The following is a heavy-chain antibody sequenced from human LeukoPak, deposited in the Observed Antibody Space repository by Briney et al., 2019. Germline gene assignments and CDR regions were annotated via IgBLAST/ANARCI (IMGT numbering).Heavy chain of an antibody. V-gene: IGHV3-21*01. CDR1: GFTFSSYS. Sequence: GGSLRLSCAASGFTFSSYSMNWVRQAPGEGLEWVSSISSSSSYIYYADSVKGRFTIPRDNAKNSLYLQMNSLRAEDTAVYYCVQQLVSTYWGQGTLVTVSS. J-gene: IGHJ4*02. D-gene: IGHD6-13*01. CDR3: VQQLVSTY. CDR2: ISSSSSYI.